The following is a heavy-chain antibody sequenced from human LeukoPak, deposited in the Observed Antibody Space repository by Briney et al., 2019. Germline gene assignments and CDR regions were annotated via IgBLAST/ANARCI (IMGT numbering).Heavy chain of an antibody. D-gene: IGHD4/OR15-4a*01. Sequence: SETLSLTCTVSGGSISSYYWSWIRQPPGKGLEWIGYIYYSGSTNYNPSLKSRVTTSVDTSKNQFSLKLSSVTAADTAVYYCARSPRGATFDYWGQGTLVTVSS. V-gene: IGHV4-59*01. CDR1: GGSISSYY. CDR2: IYYSGST. CDR3: ARSPRGATFDY. J-gene: IGHJ4*02.